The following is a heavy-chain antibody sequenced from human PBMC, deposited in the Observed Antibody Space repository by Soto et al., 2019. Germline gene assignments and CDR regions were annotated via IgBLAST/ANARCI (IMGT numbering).Heavy chain of an antibody. V-gene: IGHV3-7*01. D-gene: IGHD2-2*01. CDR2: IRQDGSEK. CDR1: GFTFSSYW. J-gene: IGHJ6*02. CDR3: ARDLAVGYSTNNSCYGVKDGIDV. Sequence: PGGSLRLSCVASGFTFSSYWMTWVRQAPGKGLEWVANIRQDGSEKYYVDSVKGRFTISRDNAKNSLYLQMNSLRVEDTAVYYCARDLAVGYSTNNSCYGVKDGIDVWGQGTTVTVSS.